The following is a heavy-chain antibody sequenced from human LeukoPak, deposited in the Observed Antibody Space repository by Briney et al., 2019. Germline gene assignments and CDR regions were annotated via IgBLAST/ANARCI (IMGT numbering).Heavy chain of an antibody. J-gene: IGHJ4*02. CDR2: IQQVGTGK. CDR1: GFTFSNYL. CDR3: VTGGTYHMF. V-gene: IGHV3-7*05. Sequence: QPGGSLRLSCAASGFTFSNYLMSWVRQPPGKGLEWVANIQQVGTGKYYVDSVKGRFTISRDNAKNSLPLQMNSLRAEDTAVYYCVTGGTYHMFWGQGTLVTVSS. D-gene: IGHD3-16*02.